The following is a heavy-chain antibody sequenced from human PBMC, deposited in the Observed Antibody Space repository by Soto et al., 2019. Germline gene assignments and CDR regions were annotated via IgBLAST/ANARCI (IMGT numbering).Heavy chain of an antibody. CDR1: GFTFSTYT. J-gene: IGHJ3*02. D-gene: IGHD3-22*01. Sequence: PGGSLRLSCVASGFTFSTYTMTWVRQAPGKGLEWVASLNSISNSVYYVDSVRGRFTISRDNSKNTLYLQMNSLRAEDTAVYYCAKASSGYRSDAFDIWGQGTMVTVSS. CDR2: LNSISNSV. V-gene: IGHV3-21*04. CDR3: AKASSGYRSDAFDI.